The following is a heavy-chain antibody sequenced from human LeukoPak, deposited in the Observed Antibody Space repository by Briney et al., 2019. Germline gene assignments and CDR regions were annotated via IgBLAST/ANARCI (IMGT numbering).Heavy chain of an antibody. CDR1: GFTFSTYG. Sequence: GGSLRLSCAASGFTFSTYGINWVRQAPGKGVEWVSYISGSSATIYYADSVKGRFTISRDNAKNSLFLQMNSLRAEDTAVYYCARAIFARWTSFDYWGQGTLVTVSS. J-gene: IGHJ4*02. CDR2: ISGSSATI. V-gene: IGHV3-48*01. D-gene: IGHD2/OR15-2a*01. CDR3: ARAIFARWTSFDY.